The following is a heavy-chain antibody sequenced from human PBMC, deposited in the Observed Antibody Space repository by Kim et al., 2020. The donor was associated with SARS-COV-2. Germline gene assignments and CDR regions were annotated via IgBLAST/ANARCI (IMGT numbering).Heavy chain of an antibody. CDR1: GGSISSYY. Sequence: SETLSLTCTVSGGSISSYYWSWIRQPPGKGLEWIGYIYYSGSTNYNPSLKSRVTISVDTSKNQFSLKLSSVTAADTAVYYCASSAYSGYENYYYYYMDVWGKGTTVTVSS. CDR3: ASSAYSGYENYYYYYMDV. J-gene: IGHJ6*03. V-gene: IGHV4-59*08. D-gene: IGHD5-12*01. CDR2: IYYSGST.